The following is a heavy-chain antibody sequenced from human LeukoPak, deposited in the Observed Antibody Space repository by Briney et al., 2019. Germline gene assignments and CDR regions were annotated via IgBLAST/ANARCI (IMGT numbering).Heavy chain of an antibody. CDR3: ARTYSSSSYSPFDY. V-gene: IGHV3-53*01. D-gene: IGHD6-13*01. CDR1: GFIVSSTY. J-gene: IGHJ4*02. CDR2: IYYGGGT. Sequence: GGSLRLSCAASGFIVSSTYMNWVRQAPGKGLEWVSVIYYGGGTYYTDSVKGRFTISRDNSKNTLYLQMNSLRAEDTAVYYCARTYSSSSYSPFDYWGQGTLVTVSS.